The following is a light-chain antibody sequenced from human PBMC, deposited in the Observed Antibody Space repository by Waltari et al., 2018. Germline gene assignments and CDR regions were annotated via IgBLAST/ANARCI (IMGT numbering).Light chain of an antibody. CDR1: RSNTRARYH. CDR3: QSYDRSLTGL. V-gene: IGLV1-40*01. CDR2: GNN. Sequence: SVLTQPPSVSGAPGPRVPLPCTGRRSNTRARYHVPWYQQLPGTAPKVLIYGNNIRPSGVPDRFPASRSGTSASLAITGVQSEDEADYYCQSYDRSLTGLFGGGTKLTVL. J-gene: IGLJ3*02.